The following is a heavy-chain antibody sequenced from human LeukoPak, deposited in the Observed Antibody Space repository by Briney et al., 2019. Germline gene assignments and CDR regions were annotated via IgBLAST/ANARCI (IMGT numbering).Heavy chain of an antibody. CDR2: ISAYNGNT. CDR3: ARAAITGTSPGHFDY. V-gene: IGHV1-18*01. J-gene: IGHJ4*02. CDR1: VYTFTSSG. D-gene: IGHD1-7*01. Sequence: GASVKVSCKASVYTFTSSGISWVRQAPGQGREWMGWISAYNGNTNYAQKLQGRVTMTTDTSTSTAYMELRSLRSDDTAVYYCARAAITGTSPGHFDYWGQGTLVTVSS.